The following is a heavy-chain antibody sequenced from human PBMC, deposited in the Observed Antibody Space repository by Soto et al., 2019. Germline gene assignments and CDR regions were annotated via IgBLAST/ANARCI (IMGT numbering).Heavy chain of an antibody. CDR2: IYWDDDK. D-gene: IGHD2-2*01. CDR1: GFSLSTSGVG. Sequence: QITLKESGPTLVKPTQTLTLTCTFSGFSLSTSGVGVGWIRQPPGKALEWLALIYWDDDKRYNPSLKSRLTIPKDTSKNQVVLTMTNMDPVDTATYSCAHRRLEYQLLLAAKSVWFDPWGQGTLVTVSS. CDR3: AHRRLEYQLLLAAKSVWFDP. V-gene: IGHV2-5*02. J-gene: IGHJ5*02.